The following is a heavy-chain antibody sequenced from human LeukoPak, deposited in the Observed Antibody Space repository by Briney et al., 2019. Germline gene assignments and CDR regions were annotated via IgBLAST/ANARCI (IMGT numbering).Heavy chain of an antibody. CDR3: AAYADPTDQRYFDN. J-gene: IGHJ4*02. D-gene: IGHD2-21*01. Sequence: PGGSLRLSCAASGFTFSSYAMSWVRQAPGKGLEWVSTISGSGDSTYYADSVKGRFTISRDNSRNTLSLQMNSLRAEDTAVFYCAAYADPTDQRYFDNWGQGTLVTVSA. V-gene: IGHV3-23*01. CDR1: GFTFSSYA. CDR2: ISGSGDST.